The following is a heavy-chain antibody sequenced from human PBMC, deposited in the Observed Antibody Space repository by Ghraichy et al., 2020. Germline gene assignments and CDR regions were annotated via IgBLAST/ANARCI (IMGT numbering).Heavy chain of an antibody. D-gene: IGHD3-3*01. J-gene: IGHJ4*02. CDR3: AREADITIFGVERPKYYFDY. CDR1: GGTFSSYA. V-gene: IGHV1-69*13. Sequence: SVKVSCKASGGTFSSYAISWVRQAPGQGLEWMGGIIPIFGTANYAQKFQGRVTITADESTSTAYMELSSLRSEDTAVYYCAREADITIFGVERPKYYFDYWGQGTLVTVSS. CDR2: IIPIFGTA.